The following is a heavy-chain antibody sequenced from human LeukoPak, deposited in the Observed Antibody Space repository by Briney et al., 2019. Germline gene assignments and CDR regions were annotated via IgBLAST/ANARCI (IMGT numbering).Heavy chain of an antibody. J-gene: IGHJ5*02. CDR2: ISWNSGSI. Sequence: PGRPLRLSCAASGFTFDDYAMHWVRQAPGKGLEWVSGISWNSGSIGYADSVKGRFTISRDNAKNSLYLQMNSLRAEDTALYYCAKESRRLNAIAAAGTINWFDPWGQGTLVTVSS. CDR3: AKESRRLNAIAAAGTINWFDP. D-gene: IGHD6-13*01. CDR1: GFTFDDYA. V-gene: IGHV3-9*01.